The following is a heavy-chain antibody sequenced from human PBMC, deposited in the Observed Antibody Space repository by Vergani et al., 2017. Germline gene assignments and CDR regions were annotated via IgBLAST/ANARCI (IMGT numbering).Heavy chain of an antibody. V-gene: IGHV4-31*11. CDR2: IFYSGTT. Sequence: QVQLQESGPGVVKPSQTLSLTCAVSGGSISSGDHCWTWTRQRPGKGLEWIGYIFYSGTTYDNPSLRSRLTISVDTSQNQFSLKLRSVTPADTAVYYCARVDTQVPATSHFYYMDVWGKGTTVVVSS. J-gene: IGHJ6*03. CDR1: GGSISSGDHC. D-gene: IGHD6-25*01. CDR3: ARVDTQVPATSHFYYMDV.